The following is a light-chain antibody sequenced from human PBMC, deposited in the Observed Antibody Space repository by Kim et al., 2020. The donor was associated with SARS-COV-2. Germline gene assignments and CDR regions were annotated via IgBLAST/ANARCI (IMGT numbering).Light chain of an antibody. V-gene: IGLV3-19*01. CDR1: SLRSYS. CDR3: NSRVTSGNHLV. CDR2: GKN. Sequence: SSELTQDSAVSVALGQTVRITCQADSLRSYSAIWYQQKPGQAPVLVIYGKNNRPSVIPDRFSGSSSGNTASLAITGPQPAAEADYYCNSRVTSGNHLVFG. J-gene: IGLJ2*01.